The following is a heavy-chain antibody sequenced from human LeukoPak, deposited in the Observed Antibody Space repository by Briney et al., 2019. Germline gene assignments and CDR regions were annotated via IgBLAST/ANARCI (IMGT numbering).Heavy chain of an antibody. CDR1: GFTFSSYS. D-gene: IGHD3-3*01. Sequence: PGGSLRLSCAASGFTFSSYSMNWVRQAPGKGLEWVSSISSSSSYIYYADSVQGRFTISRDNSMRTLFLQMNSLRAEDTAFYYCAKAELGVDTFFDYWGQGTLVTVSS. CDR3: AKAELGVDTFFDY. CDR2: ISSSSSYI. J-gene: IGHJ4*02. V-gene: IGHV3-21*04.